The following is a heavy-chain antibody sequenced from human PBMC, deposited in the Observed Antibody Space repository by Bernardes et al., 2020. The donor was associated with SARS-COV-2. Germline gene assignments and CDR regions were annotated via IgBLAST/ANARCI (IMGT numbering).Heavy chain of an antibody. Sequence: ATWKDSCKASGYTFSAYYIHWLRQAPGQGFEWMGWISPKSGATTYAQKFQGRVTMTRDTAISTEYMQLSRLTSDDTAVYYCARTFYYDRGGDSVFDQWGQGTLVYVSS. CDR3: ARTFYYDRGGDSVFDQ. CDR2: ISPKSGAT. D-gene: IGHD2-21*01. V-gene: IGHV1-2*02. CDR1: GYTFSAYY. J-gene: IGHJ4*02.